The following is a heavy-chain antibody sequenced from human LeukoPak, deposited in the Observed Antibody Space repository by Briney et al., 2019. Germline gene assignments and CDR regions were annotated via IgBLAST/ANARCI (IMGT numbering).Heavy chain of an antibody. CDR2: ISYDGSNK. CDR3: AKVGVEDYGDYVFSLYFDY. J-gene: IGHJ4*02. CDR1: GFTFSSYA. V-gene: IGHV3-30*04. Sequence: GGSLRLSCAASGFTFSSYAMHWVRQAPGKGLEWVAVISYDGSNKYYADSVKGRFTISRDNSKNTLYLQMNSLRAEDTAVYYCAKVGVEDYGDYVFSLYFDYWGQGTLVTVSS. D-gene: IGHD4-17*01.